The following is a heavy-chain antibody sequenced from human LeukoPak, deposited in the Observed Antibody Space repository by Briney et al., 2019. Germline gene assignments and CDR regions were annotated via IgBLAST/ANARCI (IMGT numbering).Heavy chain of an antibody. CDR1: GFTFSSYD. CDR3: GRDFNY. CDR2: ITGSSANT. V-gene: IGHV3-21*01. Sequence: GGSLRLSCAASGFTFSSYDMIWVRQAPGKGLEWLSTITGSSANTYYAEPAKGRFTISRDDAKNSLYLQMNSQRAEDTAVYYCGRDFNYWGQGTLVTVAS. J-gene: IGHJ4*02.